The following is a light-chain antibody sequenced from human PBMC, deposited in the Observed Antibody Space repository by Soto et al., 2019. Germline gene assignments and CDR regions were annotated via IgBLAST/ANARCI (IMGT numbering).Light chain of an antibody. V-gene: IGKV3-11*01. J-gene: IGKJ5*01. CDR2: DAP. CDR1: QTVSSY. Sequence: IVLTQSAAALSLSPGERATLSCRASQTVSSYLLWYQQKRGQAPRLLIYDAPNRATGIPARFSGSGSGTDFTLTISSLEPEDFAVYYCQQRMNWLLTFGQGTRLEIK. CDR3: QQRMNWLLT.